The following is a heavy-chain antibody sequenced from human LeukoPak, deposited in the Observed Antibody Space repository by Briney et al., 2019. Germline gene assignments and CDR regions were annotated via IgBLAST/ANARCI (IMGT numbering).Heavy chain of an antibody. CDR1: GFTFSNYA. D-gene: IGHD3-16*01. CDR2: IGAGGDTT. V-gene: IGHV3-23*01. Sequence: GGSLRLSCAASGFTFSNYAMNWVRQTPGKGLEWVSGIGAGGDTTYYAGSVKGRFTISRDISKNTLYLQMNSLRAEDTAIYYCARNQQLGGHSYYYYGMDVWGQGTTVTVSS. J-gene: IGHJ6*02. CDR3: ARNQQLGGHSYYYYGMDV.